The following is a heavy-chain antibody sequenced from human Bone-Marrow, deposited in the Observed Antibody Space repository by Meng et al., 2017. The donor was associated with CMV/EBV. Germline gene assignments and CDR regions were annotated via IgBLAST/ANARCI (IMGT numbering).Heavy chain of an antibody. CDR1: GFTVSSNY. CDR2: IYSGGST. D-gene: IGHD3-3*01. V-gene: IGHV3-53*01. Sequence: GESLKISCAASGFTVSSNYMSWVRQAPGKGLEWVSVIYSGGSTYYADSVKGRFTISRDNSKNTPYLQMNSLRAEDTAVYYCARLTILKDDWFDPWGQGTLVTVSS. J-gene: IGHJ5*02. CDR3: ARLTILKDDWFDP.